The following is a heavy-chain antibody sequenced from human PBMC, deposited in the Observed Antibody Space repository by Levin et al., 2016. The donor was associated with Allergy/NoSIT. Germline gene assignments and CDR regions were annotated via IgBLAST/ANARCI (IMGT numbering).Heavy chain of an antibody. CDR3: AREGSSDCSSTSCYVDV. V-gene: IGHV4-4*07. CDR1: GGSISSHY. D-gene: IGHD2-2*01. Sequence: ESLKISCAVSGGSISSHYWSWMRQPAGKGLEWIGRMYASGNTKYNSSLESRVITSVDTSKNHFSLKMTSVTAADTAVYYCAREGSSDCSSTSCYVDVWGQGIMVTVSS. CDR2: MYASGNT. J-gene: IGHJ6*02.